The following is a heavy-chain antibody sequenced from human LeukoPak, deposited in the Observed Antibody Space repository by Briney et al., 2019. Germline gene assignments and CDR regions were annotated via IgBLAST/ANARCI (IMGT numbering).Heavy chain of an antibody. Sequence: PGGSLRLSCAASGFTFSSYAMHWVRQAPGKGLEYVSAISSDGGSTYYANSVKGRFTISRDNSKNTLYLQMGSLRAEDMAVYYCARALYPLLGATPPFFGYWGQGTLVTVSS. J-gene: IGHJ4*02. CDR3: ARALYPLLGATPPFFGY. CDR1: GFTFSSYA. V-gene: IGHV3-64*01. D-gene: IGHD1-26*01. CDR2: ISSDGGST.